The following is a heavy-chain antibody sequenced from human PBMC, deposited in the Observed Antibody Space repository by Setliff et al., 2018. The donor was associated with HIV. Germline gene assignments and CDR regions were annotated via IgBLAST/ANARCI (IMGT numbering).Heavy chain of an antibody. Sequence: SETLSLTCAVYGGSSNDYYWSWIRQPAGKGLEWIGHTYTSGSANYNPSLKSRVTISVDTSKNQLSLKLSSVTAADTAVYFCARAALYYFDSTGHLFRALENRGPNGYGFDVWGQGTMGTVSS. CDR2: TYTSGSA. J-gene: IGHJ3*01. CDR3: ARAALYYFDSTGHLFRALENRGPNGYGFDV. V-gene: IGHV4-59*10. CDR1: GGSSNDYY. D-gene: IGHD3-22*01.